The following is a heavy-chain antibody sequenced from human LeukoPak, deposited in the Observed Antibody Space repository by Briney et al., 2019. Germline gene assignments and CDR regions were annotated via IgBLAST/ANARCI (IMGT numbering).Heavy chain of an antibody. J-gene: IGHJ3*02. D-gene: IGHD2-2*01. Sequence: ASVKVSRKASGYTFTSYGISWVRQAPGQGLEWMGWISAYNGNTNYAQKLQGRVTMTTDTSTSTAYMELRSLRSDDTAVYYCARRQIRYQLPSFKPGVVFDIWGQGTMVTVSS. CDR3: ARRQIRYQLPSFKPGVVFDI. CDR2: ISAYNGNT. V-gene: IGHV1-18*01. CDR1: GYTFTSYG.